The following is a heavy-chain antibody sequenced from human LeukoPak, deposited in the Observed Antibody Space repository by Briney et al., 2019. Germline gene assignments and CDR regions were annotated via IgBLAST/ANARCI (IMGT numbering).Heavy chain of an antibody. D-gene: IGHD4-17*01. V-gene: IGHV3-66*01. CDR3: ARERDGDYAGGFDP. CDR1: GFTVSSNY. CDR2: IYSGGNT. J-gene: IGHJ5*02. Sequence: GSLRLSCAASGFTVSSNYMSWVRQAPGKGLEWVSVIYSGGNTYYADSIKGRFTISRDNSKNTLYLQMNSLRAEDTAVYYCARERDGDYAGGFDPWGQGTLVTVSS.